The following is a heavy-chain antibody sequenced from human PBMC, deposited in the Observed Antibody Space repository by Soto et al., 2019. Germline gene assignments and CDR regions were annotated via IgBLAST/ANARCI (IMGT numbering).Heavy chain of an antibody. V-gene: IGHV3-23*01. D-gene: IGHD6-6*01. Sequence: GSLRLSCAASGFTFSSYAMSWVRQAPGKGLEWVSAISGSGGSTYYADSVKGRFTISRDNSKNTLYLQMNSLRAEDTAVYYCANEVEYSSSSGWFGPWGQGTLVTVSS. J-gene: IGHJ5*02. CDR3: ANEVEYSSSSGWFGP. CDR2: ISGSGGST. CDR1: GFTFSSYA.